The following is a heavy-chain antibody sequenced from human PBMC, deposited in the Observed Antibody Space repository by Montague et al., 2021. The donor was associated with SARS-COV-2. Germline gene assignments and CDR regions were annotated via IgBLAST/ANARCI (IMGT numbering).Heavy chain of an antibody. CDR3: VRVPYRLLFVPRYYGMDV. CDR1: GGSISSSSYY. V-gene: IGHV4-39*01. D-gene: IGHD2-2*01. Sequence: SETLSLTCTVSGGSISSSSYYWGRIRQPPGKGLEWIGSIYYSGSTYYNLSLKSRVTISVATSKNQLSLKLSSATAADTTVYYCVRVPYRLLFVPRYYGMDVWGQGTTVTVSS. CDR2: IYYSGST. J-gene: IGHJ6*02.